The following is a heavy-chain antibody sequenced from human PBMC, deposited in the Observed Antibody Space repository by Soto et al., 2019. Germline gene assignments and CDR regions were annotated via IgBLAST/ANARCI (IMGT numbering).Heavy chain of an antibody. D-gene: IGHD1-7*01. CDR2: ILPVSGTT. CDR1: GVTFSTFP. Sequence: SVKVSCKSSGVTFSTFPINWVRQAPGQGLEWMGAILPVSGTTNYAQKFQGRVTFSADESTTTAYMEVSSLRSEDTAVYYCARDRTGTTLGYFDYWGQ. J-gene: IGHJ4*01. V-gene: IGHV1-69*13. CDR3: ARDRTGTTLGYFDY.